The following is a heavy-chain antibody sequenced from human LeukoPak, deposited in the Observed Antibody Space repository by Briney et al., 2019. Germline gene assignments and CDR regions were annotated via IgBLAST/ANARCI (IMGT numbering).Heavy chain of an antibody. D-gene: IGHD6-6*01. Sequence: GGSLRLSCAASGFTFSTNPMNWVRQAPGKGLEWVSYISSSGNTISYADSVKGRFTISRDNAKNSLYLQVISLRAEDTAVYYCARGPSIAARYDAFDIWGQGTMVTVSS. V-gene: IGHV3-48*04. CDR1: GFTFSTNP. CDR2: ISSSGNTI. J-gene: IGHJ3*02. CDR3: ARGPSIAARYDAFDI.